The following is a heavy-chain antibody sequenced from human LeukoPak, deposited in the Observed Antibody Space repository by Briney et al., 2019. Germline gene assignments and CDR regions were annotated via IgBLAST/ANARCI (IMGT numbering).Heavy chain of an antibody. V-gene: IGHV3-23*01. CDR1: GFTFSNYA. CDR2: ISGSGDNT. J-gene: IGHJ6*02. D-gene: IGHD2-15*01. CDR3: AKTHIPCTGGRCHYYYYGMDV. Sequence: GGSLRLSCAASGFTFSNYAMNWVRQAPGKGLEWVSAISGSGDNTYYADSVKGRFTISRDSSKNTLFLQMNSLRAEDTAVYYCAKTHIPCTGGRCHYYYYGMDVWGQGTTVTVSS.